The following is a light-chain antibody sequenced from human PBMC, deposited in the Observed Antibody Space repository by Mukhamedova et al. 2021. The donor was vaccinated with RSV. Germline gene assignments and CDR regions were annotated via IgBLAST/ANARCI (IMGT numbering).Light chain of an antibody. CDR2: GAS. CDR3: QQYYNGYT. V-gene: IGKV3-15*01. J-gene: IGKJ2*01. CDR1: QSVSSN. Sequence: ATLSCRASQSVSSNLAWYQQKPGQAPRLLINGASTRATGIPARFSGSGSGTEFTLTISSLQSEDFAVYYCQQYYNGYTFGQGTKL.